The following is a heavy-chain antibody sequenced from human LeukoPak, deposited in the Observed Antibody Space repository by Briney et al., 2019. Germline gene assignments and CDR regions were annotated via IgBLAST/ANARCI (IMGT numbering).Heavy chain of an antibody. V-gene: IGHV3-7*01. Sequence: GGSLRLSCAASGFTFSSYSMNWVRQAPGKGLEWVANIKQDGSEKYYVDSVKGRFTISRDNAKNSLYLQMNSLRAEDTAVYYCARDGWVRGHHWYYYYMDVWGKGTTVTVSS. D-gene: IGHD1-1*01. J-gene: IGHJ6*03. CDR1: GFTFSSYS. CDR2: IKQDGSEK. CDR3: ARDGWVRGHHWYYYYMDV.